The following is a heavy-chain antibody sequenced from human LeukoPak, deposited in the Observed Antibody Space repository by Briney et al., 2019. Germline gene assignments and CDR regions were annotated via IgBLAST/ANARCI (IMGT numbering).Heavy chain of an antibody. CDR3: ARTYSSGWLHDY. V-gene: IGHV4-61*02. D-gene: IGHD6-19*01. CDR1: GDSISSGDYY. J-gene: IGHJ4*02. CDR2: ISSSGST. Sequence: SETLSLTCTVSGDSISSGDYYWSWIRQPAGKGLEWIGRISSSGSTNYNPSLKSRVTISVDTSKNQFSLKLSSVTAADTAVYYCARTYSSGWLHDYWGQGTLVTVSS.